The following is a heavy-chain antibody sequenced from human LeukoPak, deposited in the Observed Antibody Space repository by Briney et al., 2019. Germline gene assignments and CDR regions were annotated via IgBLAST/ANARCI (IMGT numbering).Heavy chain of an antibody. CDR3: AKDLMYCSSTSCRQGDYYYYYGMDV. Sequence: GGSLRLSCAASGFTFSSYAMSFVPQAPGKGLEWVSAISGSGCSTYYADSVKGRFTISRDNSKNTLYLQMNSLRAEDTAVYYCAKDLMYCSSTSCRQGDYYYYYGMDVWGQGTTVTVSS. D-gene: IGHD2-2*01. CDR2: ISGSGCST. CDR1: GFTFSSYA. V-gene: IGHV3-23*01. J-gene: IGHJ6*02.